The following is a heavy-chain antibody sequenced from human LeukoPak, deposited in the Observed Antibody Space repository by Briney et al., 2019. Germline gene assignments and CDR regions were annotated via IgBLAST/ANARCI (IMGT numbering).Heavy chain of an antibody. D-gene: IGHD6-19*01. V-gene: IGHV3-48*04. Sequence: GGSLRLSCAASGFTFSSYSMNWVRQAPGKGLEWVSYISSSSSTIYYADSVKGRFTISRDNAKNSLYLQMNSLRAEDTAVYYCAKDRNDMRIAVAGTWGQGTLVTVSS. CDR1: GFTFSSYS. J-gene: IGHJ4*02. CDR3: AKDRNDMRIAVAGT. CDR2: ISSSSSTI.